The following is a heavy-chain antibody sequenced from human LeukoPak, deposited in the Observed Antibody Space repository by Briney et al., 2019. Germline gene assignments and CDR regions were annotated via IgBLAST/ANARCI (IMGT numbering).Heavy chain of an antibody. CDR1: GYTFTSYD. Sequence: GASVKVSCKASGYTFTSYDINWVRQATGQGLEWMGWMNPNSGNTGYAQKFQGRVTITRNTSISTAHMELGSLRSEDTAVYYCARDEYSSPFDYWGQGTLVTVSS. D-gene: IGHD6-6*01. CDR2: MNPNSGNT. CDR3: ARDEYSSPFDY. J-gene: IGHJ4*02. V-gene: IGHV1-8*03.